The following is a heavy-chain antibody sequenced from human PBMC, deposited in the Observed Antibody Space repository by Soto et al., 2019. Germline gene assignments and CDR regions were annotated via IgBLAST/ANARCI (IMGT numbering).Heavy chain of an antibody. J-gene: IGHJ4*02. Sequence: SVKVSCKASGGTFSSYTISWVRQAPGQGLEWMGRIIPILGIANYAQKFQGRVTITADKSTSTAYMELSSLRSEDTAVYYCARVADYGDYAFDYWGQGTLVTVSS. D-gene: IGHD4-17*01. V-gene: IGHV1-69*02. CDR3: ARVADYGDYAFDY. CDR2: IIPILGIA. CDR1: GGTFSSYT.